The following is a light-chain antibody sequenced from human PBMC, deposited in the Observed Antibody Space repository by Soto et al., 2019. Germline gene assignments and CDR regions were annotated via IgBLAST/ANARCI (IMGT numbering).Light chain of an antibody. CDR1: SSDVGGYNY. Sequence: QSALTQPRSVSGSPGQSVTISCTGTSSDVGGYNYVSWYQHHPGKAPKLMIYDVDKRPSGVPGRFSGSKSGNTASLTISGLRSEDEADYYCGAWDNSLSAVVFGGGTKLTVL. V-gene: IGLV2-11*01. CDR2: DVD. J-gene: IGLJ2*01. CDR3: GAWDNSLSAVV.